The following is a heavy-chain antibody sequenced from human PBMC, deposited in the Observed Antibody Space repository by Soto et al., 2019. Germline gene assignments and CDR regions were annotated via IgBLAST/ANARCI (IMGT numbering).Heavy chain of an antibody. V-gene: IGHV3-33*01. CDR2: IWYDGSNK. J-gene: IGHJ4*02. Sequence: QVQLVESGGGVVQPGRSLRLSCAASGFTFSSYGMHWVRQAPGKGLEWVAVIWYDGSNKYYADSVKGRFTISRDNSKNTLYLQMNSLRAEDTAVYYCTVAGTPHDFWGQGTLVTVSS. CDR1: GFTFSSYG. CDR3: TVAGTPHDF. D-gene: IGHD6-19*01.